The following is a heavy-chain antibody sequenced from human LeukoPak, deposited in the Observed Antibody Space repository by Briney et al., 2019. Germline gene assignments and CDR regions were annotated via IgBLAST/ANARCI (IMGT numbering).Heavy chain of an antibody. J-gene: IGHJ3*02. CDR1: GGSISSSSYY. V-gene: IGHV4-39*07. D-gene: IGHD3-10*01. Sequence: PSETLSLTCTVSGGSISSSSYYWGWIRQPPGKGLEGIGSIYYSGSTYYNPSLKSRVTISVDTSKNQFSLKLSSATAADPAVYYCASRAQALWFAEGGDAFDIWGQGTMVTVSS. CDR3: ASRAQALWFAEGGDAFDI. CDR2: IYYSGST.